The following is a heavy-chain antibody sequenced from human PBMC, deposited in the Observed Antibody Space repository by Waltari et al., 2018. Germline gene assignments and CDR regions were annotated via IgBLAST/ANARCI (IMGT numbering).Heavy chain of an antibody. CDR2: FVVGSGNT. CDR1: GFTFTSAA. D-gene: IGHD5-12*01. J-gene: IGHJ3*02. Sequence: QMQLVQSGPEVKKPGTSVTVSCKASGFTFTSAAVQWARQARGQRPEWIGGFVVGSGNTNYAKKFQERVTITRDMSTSTAYMELSSLRSEDTAVYYCAAERRDGYNWDAFDIWGQGTMVTVSS. V-gene: IGHV1-58*01. CDR3: AAERRDGYNWDAFDI.